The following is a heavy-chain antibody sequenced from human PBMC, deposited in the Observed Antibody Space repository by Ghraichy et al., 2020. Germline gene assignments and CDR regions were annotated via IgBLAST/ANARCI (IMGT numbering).Heavy chain of an antibody. V-gene: IGHV3-64D*06. J-gene: IGHJ3*02. Sequence: GGSLRLSCSASGFTFSSYAMHWVRQAPGKGLEYVSAISSNGGSTYYADSVKGRFTISRDNSKNTLYLQMSSLRAEDTAVYYCVKGLDSGYDSDAFDIWGQGTMVTVSS. CDR1: GFTFSSYA. CDR3: VKGLDSGYDSDAFDI. D-gene: IGHD5-12*01. CDR2: ISSNGGST.